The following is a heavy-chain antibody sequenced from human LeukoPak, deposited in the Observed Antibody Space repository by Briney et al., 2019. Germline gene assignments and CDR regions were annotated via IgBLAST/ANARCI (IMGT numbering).Heavy chain of an antibody. CDR3: ARATRRLWGRDNWFDP. CDR1: GGSISGSSYY. V-gene: IGHV4-39*07. CDR2: IYYSGST. D-gene: IGHD2-21*01. J-gene: IGHJ5*02. Sequence: SETLSLTCTVSGGSISGSSYYWGWIRQPPGKGLEWIGSIYYSGSTYYNPSLKSRVTISVDTSKNQFSLKLSSVTAADTAVYYCARATRRLWGRDNWFDPWGQGTLVTVSS.